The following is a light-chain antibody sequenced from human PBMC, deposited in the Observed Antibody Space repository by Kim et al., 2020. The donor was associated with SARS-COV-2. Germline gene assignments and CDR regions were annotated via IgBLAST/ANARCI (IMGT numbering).Light chain of an antibody. J-gene: IGKJ4*01. CDR2: GAS. CDR3: QQYGTSPPLT. Sequence: EIVLTQSPGTLSLSPGERATLSCRASQSVSSSFLGWYQQKPGQAPRLLIYGASNRATGIPDRFSGSGSGTDFTLTISRLEPEDFAVYYCQQYGTSPPLTFGGGTKVDIK. V-gene: IGKV3-20*01. CDR1: QSVSSSF.